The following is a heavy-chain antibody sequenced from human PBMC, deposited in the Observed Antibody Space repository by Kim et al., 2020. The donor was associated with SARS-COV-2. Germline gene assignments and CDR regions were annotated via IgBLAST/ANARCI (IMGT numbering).Heavy chain of an antibody. CDR3: ATALSVYQSTCPGYSSSSKYYYYYYGMDV. V-gene: IGHV1-24*01. Sequence: ASVKVSCKVSGYTLTELSMHWVRQAPGKGLEWMGGFDPEDGETIYAQKFQGRVTMTEDTSTDTAYMELSSLRSEDTAVYYCATALSVYQSTCPGYSSSSKYYYYYYGMDVWGQGTTVTVSS. D-gene: IGHD6-13*01. CDR2: FDPEDGET. CDR1: GYTLTELS. J-gene: IGHJ6*02.